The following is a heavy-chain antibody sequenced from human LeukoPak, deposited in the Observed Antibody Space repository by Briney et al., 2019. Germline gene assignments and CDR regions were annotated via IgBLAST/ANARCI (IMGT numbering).Heavy chain of an antibody. D-gene: IGHD3-10*01. Sequence: PGGSLRLSCAASGFTFSSYAMSWVRQAPGKGLEWVSAISGSGGSTYYADAVKGRFTISRDDSKNTVYLHMNSLTAEDRAVYYCVKEHVDRGFTRSFEIWGQGTVVTVSS. CDR3: VKEHVDRGFTRSFEI. J-gene: IGHJ3*02. CDR2: ISGSGGST. V-gene: IGHV3-23*01. CDR1: GFTFSSYA.